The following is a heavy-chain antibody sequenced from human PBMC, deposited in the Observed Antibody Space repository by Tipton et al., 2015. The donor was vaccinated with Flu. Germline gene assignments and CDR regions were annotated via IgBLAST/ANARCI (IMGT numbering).Heavy chain of an antibody. Sequence: GLVKPSETLSLTCTVSGGSISTYYWSWIRQPPGKGLEWIGFLSYGGNTNYNPSLKSRVTISVDTSKNQFSLKLTSVTAADTAVYYCVRDTVAVAGTYYGMDVWGQGTTVTVSS. CDR2: LSYGGNT. CDR3: VRDTVAVAGTYYGMDV. V-gene: IGHV4-59*01. J-gene: IGHJ6*02. CDR1: GGSISTYY. D-gene: IGHD6-19*01.